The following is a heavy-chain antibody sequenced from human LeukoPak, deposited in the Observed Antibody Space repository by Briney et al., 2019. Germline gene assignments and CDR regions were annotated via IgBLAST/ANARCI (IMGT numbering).Heavy chain of an antibody. D-gene: IGHD4-17*01. CDR1: GFSFRDYY. CDR3: AREAWGTVTDY. CDR2: ISSRSSYT. V-gene: IGHV3-11*06. J-gene: IGHJ4*02. Sequence: PGGSLRLSCAASGFSFRDYYMSWIRQAPGKGLEWVSYISSRSSYTNYADSVKGRFTISRDNAKNSLYLQMNSLRAEDTAVYYCAREAWGTVTDYWGLGTLVTVSS.